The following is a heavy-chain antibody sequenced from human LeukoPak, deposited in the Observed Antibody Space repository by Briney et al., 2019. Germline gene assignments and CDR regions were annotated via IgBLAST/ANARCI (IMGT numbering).Heavy chain of an antibody. Sequence: GGSLRLSCAASGFTFSGYSMNWVRQAPGKGLEWVSYISSSSSMINYADSVTGRFTIPRDNAKNSLYLQMNSLRAEDTAVYYCARVTNSVSRGFDYWGQGTLVTVSS. D-gene: IGHD2/OR15-2a*01. CDR3: ARVTNSVSRGFDY. CDR2: ISSSSSMI. J-gene: IGHJ4*02. CDR1: GFTFSGYS. V-gene: IGHV3-48*01.